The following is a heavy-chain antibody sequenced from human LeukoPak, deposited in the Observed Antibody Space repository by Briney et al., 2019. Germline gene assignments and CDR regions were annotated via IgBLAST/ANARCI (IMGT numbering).Heavy chain of an antibody. CDR3: ARGALYYGDYYYYYYMDV. V-gene: IGHV4-34*01. CDR1: GGSISSYY. D-gene: IGHD4-17*01. J-gene: IGHJ6*03. CDR2: INHSGST. Sequence: PSETLSLTCTVSGGSISSYYWSWIRQPPGKGLEWIGEINHSGSTNYNPSLKSRVTISVDTSKNQFSLKLSSVTAADTAVYYCARGALYYGDYYYYYYMDVWGKGTTVTVSS.